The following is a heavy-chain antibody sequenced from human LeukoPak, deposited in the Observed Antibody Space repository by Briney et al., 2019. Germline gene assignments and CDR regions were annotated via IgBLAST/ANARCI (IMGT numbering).Heavy chain of an antibody. V-gene: IGHV3-9*01. Sequence: AGGSLRLSCAASGFTFDDYAMHWVRQAPGKGLEWVSGISWNSGSIGYADSVKGRFTISRDNAKNSLYLQMNSLRAEDTALYYCAKAMRAYSSGWYNLDYWGQGTLVTVSS. D-gene: IGHD6-19*01. J-gene: IGHJ4*02. CDR3: AKAMRAYSSGWYNLDY. CDR1: GFTFDDYA. CDR2: ISWNSGSI.